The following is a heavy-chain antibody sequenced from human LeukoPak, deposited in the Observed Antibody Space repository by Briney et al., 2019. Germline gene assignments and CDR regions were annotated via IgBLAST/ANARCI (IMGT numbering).Heavy chain of an antibody. CDR1: GGSISSSSYY. V-gene: IGHV4-39*07. D-gene: IGHD5-12*01. Sequence: SETLSLTCTVSGGSISSSSYYWGWIRQPPGKGLGRIGSIYYSGSTYYNPSLKSRVTMSVDTSKNQFSLKLSSVTAADTAVYYCARDRTIRGYTFDMWGQGTMVTVSS. CDR2: IYYSGST. J-gene: IGHJ3*02. CDR3: ARDRTIRGYTFDM.